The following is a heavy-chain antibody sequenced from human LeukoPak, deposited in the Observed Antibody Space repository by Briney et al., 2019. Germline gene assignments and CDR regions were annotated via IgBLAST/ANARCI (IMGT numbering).Heavy chain of an antibody. Sequence: GGSLRLSCSASGFTFSSYSMNWVRQAPGKGLEWVGRIKSKAHGGTTDYAAPVKGRFTISRDDSKNTLYLQMNSLKTEDTAVYYCWDTNWNGDWDYWGQGTLVTVSS. J-gene: IGHJ4*02. CDR3: WDTNWNGDWDY. V-gene: IGHV3-15*01. CDR2: IKSKAHGGTT. D-gene: IGHD1-1*01. CDR1: GFTFSSYS.